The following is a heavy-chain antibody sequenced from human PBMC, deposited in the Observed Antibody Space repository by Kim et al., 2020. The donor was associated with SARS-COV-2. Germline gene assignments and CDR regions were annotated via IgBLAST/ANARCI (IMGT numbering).Heavy chain of an antibody. Sequence: ASVKVSCKASGYTFTSYYMHWVRQAPGQGLEWMGIINPSGGSTSYAQKFQGRVTMTRDTSTSTVYMELSSLRSEDTAVYYCARVRVAVVSLTGGYYYYGMDVWGQGTTVTVSS. J-gene: IGHJ6*02. D-gene: IGHD6-19*01. CDR3: ARVRVAVVSLTGGYYYYGMDV. V-gene: IGHV1-46*01. CDR2: INPSGGST. CDR1: GYTFTSYY.